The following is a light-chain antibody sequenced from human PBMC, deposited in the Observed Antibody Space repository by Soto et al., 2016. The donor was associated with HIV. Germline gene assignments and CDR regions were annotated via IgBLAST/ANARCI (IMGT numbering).Light chain of an antibody. CDR1: NTGSKS. CDR2: DDS. V-gene: IGLV3-21*03. Sequence: SYELTQPPSVSVAPGKTARITCGGNNTGSKSVHWYQQKPGQAPVLVVYDDSDRPSGIPERFSGSNSGNTATLTISRVEAGDEADYYCQVWDSSSDHRVFGGGTKLTVL. J-gene: IGLJ3*02. CDR3: QVWDSSSDHRV.